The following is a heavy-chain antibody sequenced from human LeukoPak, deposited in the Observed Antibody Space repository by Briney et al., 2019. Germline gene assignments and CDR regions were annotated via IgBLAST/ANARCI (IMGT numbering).Heavy chain of an antibody. CDR3: ARHTYARPFDS. CDR1: GGSFSGYY. CDR2: INHSGST. J-gene: IGHJ4*02. D-gene: IGHD6-6*01. Sequence: PSETLSLTCAVYGGSFSGYYWSWIRQPPGKGLEWIGEINHSGSTNYNPSLKSRVTISVDTSKNQFSLKVSSVTAADTAIYYCARHTYARPFDSWGQGTPVTVSS. V-gene: IGHV4-34*01.